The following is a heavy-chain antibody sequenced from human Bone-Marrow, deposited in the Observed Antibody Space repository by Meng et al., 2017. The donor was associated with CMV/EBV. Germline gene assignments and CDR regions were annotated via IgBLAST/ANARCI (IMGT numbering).Heavy chain of an antibody. CDR3: AITREDSSSWLYYYYGMDV. Sequence: GGSLRLSCKASGYTFTSYDINWVRQATGQGLEWMGWMNPNSGNTGYAQKFQGRVTMTRNTSISTAYMELSSLRSEDTAVYYCAITREDSSSWLYYYYGMDVWGQGTTVTVYS. J-gene: IGHJ6*02. D-gene: IGHD6-13*01. CDR2: MNPNSGNT. CDR1: GYTFTSYD. V-gene: IGHV1-8*01.